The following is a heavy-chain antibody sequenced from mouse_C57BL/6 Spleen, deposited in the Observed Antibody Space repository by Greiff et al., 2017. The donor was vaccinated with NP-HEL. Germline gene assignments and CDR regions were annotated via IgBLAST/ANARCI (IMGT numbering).Heavy chain of an antibody. CDR2: IDPSDSYT. CDR3: ARRDYYSKGNYYAMDY. V-gene: IGHV1-59*01. D-gene: IGHD2-5*01. Sequence: VKLQQPGAELVRPGTSVKLSCKASGYTFTSYWMHWVKQRPGQGLEWIGVIDPSDSYTNYNQKFKGKATLTVDTSSSTAYMQLSSLTSEDSAVYYCARRDYYSKGNYYAMDYWGQGTSVTVSS. J-gene: IGHJ4*01. CDR1: GYTFTSYW.